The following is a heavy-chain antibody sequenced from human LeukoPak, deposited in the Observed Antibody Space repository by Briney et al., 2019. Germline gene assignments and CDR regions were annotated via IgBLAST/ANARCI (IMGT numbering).Heavy chain of an antibody. CDR2: ISWNSGSI. CDR1: GFTFSSYA. V-gene: IGHV3-9*01. Sequence: GGSLRLSCAASGFTFSSYAMSWVRQAPGKGLEWVSGISWNSGSIGYADSVKGRFTISRDNAKNSLYLQMNSLRAEDTALYYCAKDTGGATTYYFDYWGQGTLVTVSS. D-gene: IGHD1-26*01. CDR3: AKDTGGATTYYFDY. J-gene: IGHJ4*02.